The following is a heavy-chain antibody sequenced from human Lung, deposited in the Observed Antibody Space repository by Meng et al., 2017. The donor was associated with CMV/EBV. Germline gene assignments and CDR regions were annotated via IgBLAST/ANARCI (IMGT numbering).Heavy chain of an antibody. CDR1: GITFSGHW. V-gene: IGHV3-74*03. J-gene: IGHJ5*02. Sequence: GEPLKISCVASGITFSGHWMHWVRLGLGKGMRWVSDISHDGRFIMYAYSVKGRFSIPRDNAKNTLYPQKHSLRADDTAVYYCVRDVGKHGDTSWYKCYDPWGQGTXVTVSS. CDR3: VRDVGKHGDTSWYKCYDP. CDR2: ISHDGRFI. D-gene: IGHD2-2*02.